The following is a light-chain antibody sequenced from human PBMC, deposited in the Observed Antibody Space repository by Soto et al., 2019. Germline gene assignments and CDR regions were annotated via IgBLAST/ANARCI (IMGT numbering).Light chain of an antibody. CDR2: DVS. Sequence: QPVLTQPRSVSGSPGQSVTISCTGTSSDVGGYNYVSWYQQHPGKAPKVIIYDVSKRPSGVPDRFSGSKSGNTASLTISGLQADDDADYYCCSYAGSYTVVFGGGTKLTVL. CDR1: SSDVGGYNY. CDR3: CSYAGSYTVV. J-gene: IGLJ2*01. V-gene: IGLV2-11*01.